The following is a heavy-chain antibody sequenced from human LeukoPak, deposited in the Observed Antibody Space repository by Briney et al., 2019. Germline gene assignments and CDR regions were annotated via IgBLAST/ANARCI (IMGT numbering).Heavy chain of an antibody. CDR2: IWYDGSKK. CDR1: GFTFSSYG. V-gene: IGHV3-33*01. Sequence: GGSLRLSCAASGFTFSSYGMHWVRQAPGKGLEWVAVIWYDGSKKYYAVSVKGRFTISRDNSKNTLYLQMNSLRAEDTAVYYCARRDGDNDRGFDYWGQGTLVTVSS. CDR3: ARRDGDNDRGFDY. J-gene: IGHJ4*02. D-gene: IGHD4-23*01.